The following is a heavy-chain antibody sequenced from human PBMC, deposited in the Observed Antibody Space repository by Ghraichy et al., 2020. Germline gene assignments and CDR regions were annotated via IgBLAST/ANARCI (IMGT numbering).Heavy chain of an antibody. CDR2: IIPIFGTA. V-gene: IGHV1-69*13. D-gene: IGHD1-26*01. CDR3: ARDRATHYYYYYGMDV. CDR1: GGTFSSYA. Sequence: SVKVSCKASGGTFSSYAISWVRQAPGQGLEWMGGIIPIFGTANYAQKFQGRVTITADESTSTAYMELSSLRSEDTAVYYCARDRATHYYYYYGMDVWGQGTTVTVSS. J-gene: IGHJ6*02.